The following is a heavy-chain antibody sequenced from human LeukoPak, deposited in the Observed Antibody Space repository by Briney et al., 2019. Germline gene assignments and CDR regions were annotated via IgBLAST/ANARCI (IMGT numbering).Heavy chain of an antibody. J-gene: IGHJ4*02. Sequence: PGGPLRLSCAASGFTFDDHGMNWVRPAPGKGLEWVSGINWNGGSTFYADSVKGRFTISRDNARNALYLQMNSLTAEDTALYHCARDRSYGSFDYWGQGTLVTVSS. D-gene: IGHD5-18*01. V-gene: IGHV3-20*01. CDR3: ARDRSYGSFDY. CDR2: INWNGGST. CDR1: GFTFDDHG.